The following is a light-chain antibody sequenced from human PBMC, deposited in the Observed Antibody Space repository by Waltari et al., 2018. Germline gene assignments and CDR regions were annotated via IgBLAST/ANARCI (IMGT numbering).Light chain of an antibody. CDR2: KAS. V-gene: IGKV1-5*03. CDR1: QSIASW. J-gene: IGKJ2*01. Sequence: IQVTQSPSTLSASVGDTVTITCRATQSIASWLAWYQQKPGKAPSVLIYKASTLQSGVPSRFSGRRSVTEFTLTISSLQPDDFATYYCQQYDKYPYTFGQGTKLEIK. CDR3: QQYDKYPYT.